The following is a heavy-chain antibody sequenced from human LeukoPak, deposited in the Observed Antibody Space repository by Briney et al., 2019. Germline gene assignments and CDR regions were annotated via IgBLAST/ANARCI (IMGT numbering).Heavy chain of an antibody. CDR2: INHSGST. D-gene: IGHD5-18*01. V-gene: IGHV4-34*01. J-gene: IGHJ4*02. Sequence: PSETLSLTCAVYGGSFSGYYWSWLRQPPGKGLEWIGEINHSGSTNYNPSLKSRVTISVDTSKNQFSLKLSSVTAADTAVYYCARVQMGYSYGSIDYWGQGTLVTVSS. CDR3: ARVQMGYSYGSIDY. CDR1: GGSFSGYY.